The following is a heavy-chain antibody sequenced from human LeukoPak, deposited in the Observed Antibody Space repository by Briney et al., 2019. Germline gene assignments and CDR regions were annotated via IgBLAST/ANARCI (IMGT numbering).Heavy chain of an antibody. CDR2: SSHTGNT. Sequence: PSETLSLTCNVSGGSFSAFYWSWIRQPPGEGLEWVGESSHTGNTNYNPSLKSRVTFSVDTSKRQFSLRLKSVTAADTAVYYCARGAYCTSINCYGFDYWGQGILVTVSS. CDR3: ARGAYCTSINCYGFDY. CDR1: GGSFSAFY. D-gene: IGHD2-2*01. V-gene: IGHV4-34*01. J-gene: IGHJ4*02.